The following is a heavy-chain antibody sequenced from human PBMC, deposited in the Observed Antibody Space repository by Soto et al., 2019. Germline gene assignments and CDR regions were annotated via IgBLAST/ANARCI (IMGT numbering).Heavy chain of an antibody. CDR3: AREGYSSSARRNGMDV. CDR2: ISAYNGNT. Sequence: QVHLVQSGAEVKKPGASVKVSCKASGYSFSDYYIHWVRQAPGQGLEWMGWISAYNGNTNYAQKLQGRVTMTTDTSTSTAYMELRSLRSDDTAVYYCAREGYSSSARRNGMDVWGQGTTVTVSS. D-gene: IGHD6-6*01. V-gene: IGHV1-18*04. J-gene: IGHJ6*02. CDR1: GYSFSDYY.